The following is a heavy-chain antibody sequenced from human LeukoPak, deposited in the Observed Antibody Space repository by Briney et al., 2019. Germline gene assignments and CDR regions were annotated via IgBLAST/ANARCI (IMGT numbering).Heavy chain of an antibody. CDR1: GYTFTSYD. Sequence: VSVKASCKASGYTFTSYDINWVRQATGQGLEWMGWMNPNSGNTGYAQKFQGRVTMTRNTPISTAYMELSSLRSEDTAVYYCARGSLHCSSTSCYLGIYYYGMDVWGQGTTVTVSS. J-gene: IGHJ6*02. CDR2: MNPNSGNT. V-gene: IGHV1-8*01. CDR3: ARGSLHCSSTSCYLGIYYYGMDV. D-gene: IGHD2-2*01.